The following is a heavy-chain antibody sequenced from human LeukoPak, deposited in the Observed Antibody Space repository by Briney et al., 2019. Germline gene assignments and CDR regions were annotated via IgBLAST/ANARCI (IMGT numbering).Heavy chain of an antibody. CDR3: ARDTYDYPDY. Sequence: SVKVSCKASGGTFSSYAISWVRQAPGQGLEWMGRIIPILGIANYAQKLQGRVTMTTDTSTSTAYMELRSLRSDDTAVYYCARDTYDYPDYWGQGTLVTVSS. V-gene: IGHV1-69*04. CDR1: GGTFSSYA. CDR2: IIPILGIA. J-gene: IGHJ4*02. D-gene: IGHD3-16*01.